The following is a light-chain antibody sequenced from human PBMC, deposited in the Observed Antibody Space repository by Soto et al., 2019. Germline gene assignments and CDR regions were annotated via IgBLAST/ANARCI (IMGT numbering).Light chain of an antibody. CDR2: DVS. CDR1: SSDVGAYNF. CDR3: CSYAGTYSPV. J-gene: IGLJ2*01. V-gene: IGLV2-11*01. Sequence: QSVLTQPPSVSGSPGRSGTISCTGTSSDVGAYNFVSWYQQYPGKAPKLIIFDVSARPSGVPDRFSGSKSGNTASLTISGLQADDEADYYCCSYAGTYSPVLGGGTKLTVL.